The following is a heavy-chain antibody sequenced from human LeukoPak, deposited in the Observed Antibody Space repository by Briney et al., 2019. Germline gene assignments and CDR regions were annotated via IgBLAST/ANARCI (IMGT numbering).Heavy chain of an antibody. CDR2: ISYDGSNK. J-gene: IGHJ4*02. V-gene: IGHV3-30*03. D-gene: IGHD4/OR15-4a*01. Sequence: GGSLRLSCAASGFTFSSYGMHWVRQAPGKGLEWVAVISYDGSNKYYADSVKGRFTISRDNSKNTLYLQMNSLRAEDTAVYYCARASSEADYGATLFDYWGQGTLVTVSS. CDR3: ARASSEADYGATLFDY. CDR1: GFTFSSYG.